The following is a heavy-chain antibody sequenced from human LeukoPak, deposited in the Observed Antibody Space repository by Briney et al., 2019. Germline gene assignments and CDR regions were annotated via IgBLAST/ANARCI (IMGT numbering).Heavy chain of an antibody. CDR1: GYIFTGYY. J-gene: IGHJ4*02. CDR3: AKNDGNYDDS. Sequence: ASVKVSCKASGYIFTGYYLHWERQAPGQGLEWLGWIDPNSGDTDFAQNFQGRVTLTSDTSITTAYMELRSLRSDDTAVYYCAKNDGNYDDSWGQGSLVIVSS. V-gene: IGHV1-2*02. CDR2: IDPNSGDT. D-gene: IGHD3-3*01.